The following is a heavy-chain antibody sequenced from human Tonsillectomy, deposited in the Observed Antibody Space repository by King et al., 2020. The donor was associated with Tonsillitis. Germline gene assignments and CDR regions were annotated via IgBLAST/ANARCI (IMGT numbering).Heavy chain of an antibody. V-gene: IGHV3-23*04. Sequence: VRLVESGGGLVQPGGSLRLSCGASGLTFSGYAMTWVRQAPGKGLEWVSSISGSGGRAYYADSVKGRFTISRENSKNTLFLQINSLRAQDTAVYYCAAGGWLYYFDYWGQGTLVTVSS. D-gene: IGHD6-19*01. CDR3: AAGGWLYYFDY. J-gene: IGHJ4*02. CDR1: GLTFSGYA. CDR2: ISGSGGRA.